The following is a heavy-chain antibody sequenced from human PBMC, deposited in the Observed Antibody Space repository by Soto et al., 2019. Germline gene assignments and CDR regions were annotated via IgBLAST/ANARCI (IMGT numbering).Heavy chain of an antibody. V-gene: IGHV3-30-3*01. CDR2: ISYDGSNK. CDR1: GFTFSSYA. CDR3: ARDRVPASTLHRQYYYYGMDV. D-gene: IGHD2-15*01. Sequence: QVQLVESGGGVVQPGRSLRLSCAASGFTFSSYAMHWVRQAPGKGLEWVAVISYDGSNKYYADSVKGRFTIFRDNSKNTLYLQMNSLRAEDTAVYYCARDRVPASTLHRQYYYYGMDVWGQGTTVTVSS. J-gene: IGHJ6*02.